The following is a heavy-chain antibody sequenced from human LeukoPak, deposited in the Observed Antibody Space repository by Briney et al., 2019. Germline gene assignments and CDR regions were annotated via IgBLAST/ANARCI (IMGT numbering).Heavy chain of an antibody. CDR2: INPNSGGT. CDR1: GYTFTGYY. V-gene: IGHV1-2*02. J-gene: IGHJ3*02. CDR3: ARPQGNYYDSSGYYYNAFDI. D-gene: IGHD3-22*01. Sequence: ASVKVSCKASGYTFTGYYMHWVRQAPGQGLEWMGWINPNSGGTNYAQKFQGRVTMTRDTSISTAYMELSRLRSDDTAVYYCARPQGNYYDSSGYYYNAFDIRGQGTMVTVSA.